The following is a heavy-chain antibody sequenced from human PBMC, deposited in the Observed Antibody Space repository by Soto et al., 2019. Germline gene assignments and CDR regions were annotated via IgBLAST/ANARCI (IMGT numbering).Heavy chain of an antibody. V-gene: IGHV4-30-4*01. CDR3: ARRSYSNYDY. D-gene: IGHD4-4*01. J-gene: IGHJ4*02. CDR1: GGSISSGDYY. Sequence: QVQLQESGPGLVKPSQTLSLTCTVSGGSISSGDYYWSWIRQPPGKGLEWIGYIYYSGSTYYNPSLKSRVTRSGDTAKNHVSLKLSSVTAADTAVYYSARRSYSNYDYWGQGTLVTVSS. CDR2: IYYSGST.